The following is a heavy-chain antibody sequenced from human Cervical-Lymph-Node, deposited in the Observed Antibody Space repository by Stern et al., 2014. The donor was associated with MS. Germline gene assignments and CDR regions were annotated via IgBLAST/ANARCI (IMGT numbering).Heavy chain of an antibody. V-gene: IGHV5-51*01. Sequence: VQLVQSGAEVKKPGESLKISCKGSGYSFTSYWIGWVRQMPGKGLEWMGIIYPGDSDTRYSPPFQGQVTLSADKSISTAYLQWSSLRAPDAAMYYCARQGGPGYYGSGSPDYWGQGTLVTFSS. D-gene: IGHD3-10*01. J-gene: IGHJ4*02. CDR3: ARQGGPGYYGSGSPDY. CDR2: IYPGDSDT. CDR1: GYSFTSYW.